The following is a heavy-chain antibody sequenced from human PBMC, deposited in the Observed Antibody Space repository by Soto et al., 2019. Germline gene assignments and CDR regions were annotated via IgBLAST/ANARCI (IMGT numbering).Heavy chain of an antibody. D-gene: IGHD6-19*01. Sequence: QVQLVQSGAEVKKPGASVKVSCKASGYTCTSYGIRWVRQAPGQRLAWMGWISAYNGNTNDAQKLQGRVTITTDTSVRRAYMELRGLGAIDRDGYLCARGGQWLGFYYGMDVWGQGDTVTVSS. V-gene: IGHV1-18*01. CDR2: ISAYNGNT. CDR3: ARGGQWLGFYYGMDV. J-gene: IGHJ6*02. CDR1: GYTCTSYG.